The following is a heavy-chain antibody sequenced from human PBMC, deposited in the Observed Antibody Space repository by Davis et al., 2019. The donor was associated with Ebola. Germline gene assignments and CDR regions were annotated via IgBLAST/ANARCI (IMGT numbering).Heavy chain of an antibody. J-gene: IGHJ4*02. CDR2: IWYDGSNK. V-gene: IGHV3-33*08. Sequence: PGGSLRLSCAASGFTFSSYGMHWVRQAPGKGLEWVAVIWYDGSNKYYADSVKGRFTISRDNSKNTLYLQMNSLRAEDTAVYYCARDSSGWSRDYWGQGILVTVSS. CDR3: ARDSSGWSRDY. D-gene: IGHD6-19*01. CDR1: GFTFSSYG.